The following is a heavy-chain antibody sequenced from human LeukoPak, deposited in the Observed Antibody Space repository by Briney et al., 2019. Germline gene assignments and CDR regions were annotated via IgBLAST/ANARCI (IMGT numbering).Heavy chain of an antibody. CDR2: IYDSGST. Sequence: PSETLSLTCTVSGGSISSYYWSWIRQPPGKGLEWIGYIYDSGSTNYNPSLKSRVIISVDTSKNQFSLKLSSVTAADTAVYYCAREGIYGDYRHWGQGTLVTVSS. V-gene: IGHV4-59*12. CDR1: GGSISSYY. J-gene: IGHJ4*02. D-gene: IGHD4-17*01. CDR3: AREGIYGDYRH.